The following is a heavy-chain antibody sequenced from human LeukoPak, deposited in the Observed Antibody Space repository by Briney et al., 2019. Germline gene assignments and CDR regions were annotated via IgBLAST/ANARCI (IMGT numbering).Heavy chain of an antibody. D-gene: IGHD3-9*01. CDR3: ARHSPGYYYYGMDV. V-gene: IGHV4-39*01. CDR1: GGSISSSNYY. Sequence: SETLSLTCSVSGGSISSSNYYWGWIRQPPGEGLEWIVSIYYSGNTNYNPSLKSRVTISLDTPKNQFSLKLCSVTAADTAVYYCARHSPGYYYYGMDVWGQGTTVTVSS. J-gene: IGHJ6*02. CDR2: IYYSGNT.